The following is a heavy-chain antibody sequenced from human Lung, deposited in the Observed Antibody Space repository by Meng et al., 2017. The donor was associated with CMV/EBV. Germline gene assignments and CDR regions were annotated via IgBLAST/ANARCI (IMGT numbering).Heavy chain of an antibody. Sequence: SCAASGFSFSGYALNWVRQAPGKGLEWVSSISSSSSYIYYADSVKGRFTISRDNAKNSLFLQMNSLRADDTAVYFCARSWDGLGYWGQGTLVTGAS. J-gene: IGHJ4*02. D-gene: IGHD1-26*01. CDR3: ARSWDGLGY. CDR1: GFSFSGYA. V-gene: IGHV3-21*01. CDR2: ISSSSSYI.